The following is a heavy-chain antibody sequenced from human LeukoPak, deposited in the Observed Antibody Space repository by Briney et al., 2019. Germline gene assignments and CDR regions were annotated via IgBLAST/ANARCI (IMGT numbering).Heavy chain of an antibody. CDR1: GFTFSSYA. J-gene: IGHJ4*02. D-gene: IGHD6-19*01. CDR3: AKDSGGLIAVAGTDD. V-gene: IGHV3-23*01. CDR2: ISGSGGST. Sequence: GGSLRLSCAASGFTFSSYAMSWVRQAPGKGLEWVSAISGSGGSTYYADSVKGRFTISRDNSKNTLYLQMNSLRAEDTAVYYCAKDSGGLIAVAGTDDWGQGTLVTVSS.